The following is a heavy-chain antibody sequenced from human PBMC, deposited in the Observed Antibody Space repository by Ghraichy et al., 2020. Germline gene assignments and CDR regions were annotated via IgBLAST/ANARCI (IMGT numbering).Heavy chain of an antibody. V-gene: IGHV3-21*01. J-gene: IGHJ4*02. D-gene: IGHD3-22*01. CDR2: ISSSSSYI. Sequence: GGSLRLSCAASGFTFSSYSMNWVRQAPGKGLEWVSSISSSSSYIYYADSVKGRFTISRDNAKNSLYLQMNSLRAEDTAVYYCASEDSSGYYRRPYFDYWGQGTLVTVSS. CDR3: ASEDSSGYYRRPYFDY. CDR1: GFTFSSYS.